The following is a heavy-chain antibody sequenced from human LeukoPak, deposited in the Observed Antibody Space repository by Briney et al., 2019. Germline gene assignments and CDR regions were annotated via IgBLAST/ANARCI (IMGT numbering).Heavy chain of an antibody. CDR3: ARGYSSGPVDY. CDR2: IYTSGST. Sequence: PSETLSLTCTVSGGSISSGSYYWSWIRQPAGKGLEWIGRIYTSGSTNYNPSLKSRVTISVDTSKNQFSLKLSSVTAADAAVYYCARGYSSGPVDYWGQGTLVTVSS. J-gene: IGHJ4*02. CDR1: GGSISSGSYY. V-gene: IGHV4-61*02. D-gene: IGHD6-19*01.